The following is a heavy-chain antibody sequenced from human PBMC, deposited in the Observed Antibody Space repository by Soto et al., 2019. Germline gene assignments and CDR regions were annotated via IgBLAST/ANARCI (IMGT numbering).Heavy chain of an antibody. CDR2: ISSSGSTI. CDR3: ARGVTMVRGVHDAFYI. D-gene: IGHD3-10*01. J-gene: IGHJ3*02. CDR1: GFTFSSYE. V-gene: IGHV3-48*03. Sequence: EVQLVESGGGLVQPGGSLRLSCAASGFTFSSYEMNWVRQAPGKGLEWVSYISSSGSTIYYADSVKGRFTISRDNAKNSLYLQMNSRRAEDTAVYYCARGVTMVRGVHDAFYIWGQGTMVTVSS.